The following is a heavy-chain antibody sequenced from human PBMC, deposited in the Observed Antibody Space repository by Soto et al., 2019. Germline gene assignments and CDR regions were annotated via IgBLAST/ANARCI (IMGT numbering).Heavy chain of an antibody. CDR3: ARLLVSDSSSLVADDYYHYRIDV. CDR2: IYYSGST. J-gene: IGHJ6*02. V-gene: IGHV4-39*01. CDR1: DGSISRSGYY. Sequence: SGTPSLTCTVSDGSISRSGYYWGWIRQPPGKGLEWIGSIYYSGSTYYNPSLKSRVTISVDTSKNQFSLKLSSVTAADTAVYYCARLLVSDSSSLVADDYYHYRIDVWGQGTTDTVSS. D-gene: IGHD6-6*01.